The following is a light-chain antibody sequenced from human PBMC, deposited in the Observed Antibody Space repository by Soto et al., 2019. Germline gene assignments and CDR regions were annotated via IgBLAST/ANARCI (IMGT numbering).Light chain of an antibody. CDR3: LQYYSYWT. J-gene: IGKJ1*01. CDR2: DAS. Sequence: DIQMAQYHSALSASVGDRVTITFLASQSISSWLAWYQQKPGKAPKFLIYDASSLESGVPSRFSGSGSGTEFTLTISSLQPDDIATYYCLQYYSYWTFGPGSKVDIK. CDR1: QSISSW. V-gene: IGKV1-5*01.